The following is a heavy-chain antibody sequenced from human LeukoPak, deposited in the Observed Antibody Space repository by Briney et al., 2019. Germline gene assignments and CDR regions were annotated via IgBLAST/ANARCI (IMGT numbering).Heavy chain of an antibody. D-gene: IGHD5-12*01. CDR3: ASSPSSGYVPFYYYMDV. V-gene: IGHV4-4*02. Sequence: SGTLSLTCAVSGGSISSSNWWSWVRQPPGKGLEWIGEIYNSGSTNYNPSLKSRVTISVDKSKNQFSLKLSSVTAADTAVYYCASSPSSGYVPFYYYMDVWGKGTTVTVSS. CDR1: GGSISSSNW. J-gene: IGHJ6*03. CDR2: IYNSGST.